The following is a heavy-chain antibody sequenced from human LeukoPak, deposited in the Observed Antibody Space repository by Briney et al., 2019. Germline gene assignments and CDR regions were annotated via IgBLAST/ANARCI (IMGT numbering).Heavy chain of an antibody. D-gene: IGHD6-13*01. J-gene: IGHJ5*02. V-gene: IGHV4-4*07. Sequence: SETLSLTCTLSGGSIGNSYWFWIRQPAGKGLECIGHIKTTGSSNYNPSLKSRVTMSVDTSKNQFSLKLSSVTAADTAVYYCARTGGKGGSWYSELDPWGQGTLVTVSS. CDR3: ARTGGKGGSWYSELDP. CDR2: IKTTGSS. CDR1: GGSIGNSY.